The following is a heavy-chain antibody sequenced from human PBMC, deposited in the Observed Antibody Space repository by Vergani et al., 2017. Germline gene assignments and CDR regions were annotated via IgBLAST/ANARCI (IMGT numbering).Heavy chain of an antibody. Sequence: QLQLQESGPGLVKPSETLSLTCTVSGGSISSYYWSWIRQPPGKGLEWIGYIYYSGSTNYNPSLKSRVTISVDTSKNQFSLKLSSVTAADTAVYYCASLGVPAANQNWFDPWGQGTLVTVSS. J-gene: IGHJ5*02. CDR2: IYYSGST. CDR3: ASLGVPAANQNWFDP. D-gene: IGHD2-2*01. CDR1: GGSISSYY. V-gene: IGHV4-59*01.